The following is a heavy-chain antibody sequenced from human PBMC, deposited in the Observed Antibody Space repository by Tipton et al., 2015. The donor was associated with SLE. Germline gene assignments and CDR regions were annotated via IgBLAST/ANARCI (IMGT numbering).Heavy chain of an antibody. CDR2: IYYSGST. D-gene: IGHD2-21*01. CDR3: ARGGPRGFLVIAIQARYFDY. J-gene: IGHJ4*02. V-gene: IGHV4-39*06. Sequence: TLSLTCTVSGGSISSSSYYWGWIRQPPGKGLEWIVSIYYSGSTYYNPSLKSRVTISVDTSKNQFALKLSSVTAADTAVYYCARGGPRGFLVIAIQARYFDYWGQGTLATVSS. CDR1: GGSISSSSYY.